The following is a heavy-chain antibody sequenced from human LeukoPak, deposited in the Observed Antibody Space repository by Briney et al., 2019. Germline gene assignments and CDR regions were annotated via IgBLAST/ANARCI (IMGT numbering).Heavy chain of an antibody. CDR2: ISDSGGRT. CDR1: GFTFSRYG. D-gene: IGHD3-10*01. V-gene: IGHV3-23*01. Sequence: GGSLRLSCAASGFTFSRYGMSWVRQAPGKGLEWVSAISDSGGRTNYADSVKGRFTISRDNSKNTLYLQMNSLRAEDTAVYYCARESGGYGSGSYEFDYWGQGTLVTVSS. J-gene: IGHJ4*02. CDR3: ARESGGYGSGSYEFDY.